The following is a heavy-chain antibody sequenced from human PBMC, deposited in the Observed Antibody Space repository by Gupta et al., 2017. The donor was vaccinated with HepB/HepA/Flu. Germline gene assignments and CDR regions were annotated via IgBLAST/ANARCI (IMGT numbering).Heavy chain of an antibody. CDR1: GFTFGNYW. J-gene: IGHJ4*02. V-gene: IGHV3-74*03. D-gene: IGHD1-26*01. CDR3: SRGRVGPGPFDY. CDR2: IGSDVSRT. Sequence: EVQLVESAGGLVQPGGFLRPHCAASGFTFGNYWMHSSRLAPGRGPGWVRQGPGRGLECVSHIGSDVSRTKYADSVRGRFTISRDNAKNTLYLQRNSLRAEDAALYYCSRGRVGPGPFDYWGQGALVTVSS.